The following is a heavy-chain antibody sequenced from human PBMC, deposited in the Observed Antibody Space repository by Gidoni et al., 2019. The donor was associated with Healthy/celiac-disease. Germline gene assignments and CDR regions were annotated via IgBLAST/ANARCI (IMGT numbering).Heavy chain of an antibody. D-gene: IGHD2-21*02. V-gene: IGHV1-69*01. CDR3: ARVIQRRLAYCGGYCGENWFDP. J-gene: IGHJ5*02. CDR2: IIPIFGTA. CDR1: GGTFSSYA. Sequence: QVQLVQSGAEVKKPGSSVKVSCKASGGTFSSYAISWVRQAPGQGLEWMGGIIPIFGTANYAQKFQGRVTITADESTSTAYMEPSSLRSEDTAVYYCARVIQRRLAYCGGYCGENWFDPWGQGTLVTVSS.